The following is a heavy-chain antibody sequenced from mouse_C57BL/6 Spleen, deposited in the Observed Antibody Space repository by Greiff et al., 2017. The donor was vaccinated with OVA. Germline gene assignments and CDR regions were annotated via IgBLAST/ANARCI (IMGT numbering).Heavy chain of an antibody. CDR2: INPNNGGT. V-gene: IGHV1-18*01. J-gene: IGHJ1*03. D-gene: IGHD1-1*01. CDR3: AREESYGSSYRWYFDV. CDR1: GYTFTDYN. Sequence: VQLQQSGPELVKPGASVKIPCKASGYTFTDYNMDWVKQSHGKSLEWIGDINPNNGGTIYNQKFKGKATLTVDKSSSTAYMELRSLTSEDTAVYYCAREESYGSSYRWYFDVWGTGTTVTVSS.